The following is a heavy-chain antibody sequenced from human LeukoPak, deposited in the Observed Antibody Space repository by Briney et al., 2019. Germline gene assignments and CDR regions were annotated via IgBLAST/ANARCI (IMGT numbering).Heavy chain of an antibody. CDR2: IGAYNGNT. V-gene: IGHV1-18*01. CDR1: GYTFTSYG. Sequence: ASVKVSCKASGYTFTSYGISWVRQAPGQGLEWMGWIGAYNGNTNYAQKLQGRVTMTTDTSTSTAYMELRSLRAEDTAVYYCARDPSDYDILTGYPYYYYGMDVWGQGTTVTVSS. D-gene: IGHD3-9*01. CDR3: ARDPSDYDILTGYPYYYYGMDV. J-gene: IGHJ6*02.